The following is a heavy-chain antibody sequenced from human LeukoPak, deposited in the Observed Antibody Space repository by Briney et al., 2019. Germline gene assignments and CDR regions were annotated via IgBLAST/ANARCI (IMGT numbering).Heavy chain of an antibody. CDR3: AREGIEATYGMDV. V-gene: IGHV3-30*04. J-gene: IGHJ6*04. D-gene: IGHD5-12*01. CDR2: ISYDGSNE. CDR1: GFIFSNYA. Sequence: GGSLRLSCAASGFIFSNYAMHWVRQAPGKGLEWVAVISYDGSNEYYADSVKGRFTISGDNLKNTLYLQMNSLRVEDTAVYYCAREGIEATYGMDVWGNGTTVTVSS.